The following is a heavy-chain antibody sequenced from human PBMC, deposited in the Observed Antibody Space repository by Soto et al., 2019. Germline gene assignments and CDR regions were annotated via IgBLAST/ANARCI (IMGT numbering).Heavy chain of an antibody. V-gene: IGHV3-53*01. Sequence: EVQLVESGGGLIQPGGSLRLSCAASGFSVSNKYMSWVRQAPDKGLEWVSVLYTGGTIFYTDSVKGRFTISRDSSKNTRYLQMNNLRAEDTAVYYCARGGGGGSCNSDWDYWGQGTLVTVSS. CDR2: LYTGGTI. CDR1: GFSVSNKY. J-gene: IGHJ4*02. D-gene: IGHD2-15*01. CDR3: ARGGGGGSCNSDWDY.